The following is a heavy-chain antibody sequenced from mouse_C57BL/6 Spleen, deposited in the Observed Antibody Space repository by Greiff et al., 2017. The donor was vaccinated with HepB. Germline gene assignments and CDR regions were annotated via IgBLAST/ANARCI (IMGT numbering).Heavy chain of an antibody. Sequence: VQLVESGPELVKPGASVKISCKASGYAFSSSWMNWVKQRPGKGLEWIGRIYPGDGDTNYNGKFKGKATLTADKSSSTAYMQLSSLTSEDSAVYFCARDKGADFDYWGQGTTLTVSS. J-gene: IGHJ2*01. D-gene: IGHD3-3*01. CDR1: GYAFSSSW. V-gene: IGHV1-82*01. CDR2: IYPGDGDT. CDR3: ARDKGADFDY.